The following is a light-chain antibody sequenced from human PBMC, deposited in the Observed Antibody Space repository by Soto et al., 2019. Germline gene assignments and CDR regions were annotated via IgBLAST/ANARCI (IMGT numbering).Light chain of an antibody. CDR3: QQYGASPFT. Sequence: ETVMTQSPGTLSISPGERATLSCRASQSISFSLAWYQQKPGRTPTLLIYGASTRATDIPDRFSATGSGTDFSLTISGVEPEDSAVYYCQQYGASPFTFGPGTRLEI. V-gene: IGKV3-20*01. CDR1: QSISFS. J-gene: IGKJ3*01. CDR2: GAS.